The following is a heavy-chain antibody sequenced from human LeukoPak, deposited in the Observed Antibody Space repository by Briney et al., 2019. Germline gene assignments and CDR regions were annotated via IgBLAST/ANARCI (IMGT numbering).Heavy chain of an antibody. CDR1: GFTFSSYD. CDR2: IGTAGDT. V-gene: IGHV3-13*04. Sequence: GGSLRLSCAASGFTFSSYDMHWVRQGTGKGLEWVSAIGTAGDTYYPGSVKGRFTTSRENAKNSLYLQMNSLRAEDTAVYYCARVNRGDAFDIWGQGTLVTVSS. J-gene: IGHJ3*02. D-gene: IGHD3-16*02. CDR3: ARVNRGDAFDI.